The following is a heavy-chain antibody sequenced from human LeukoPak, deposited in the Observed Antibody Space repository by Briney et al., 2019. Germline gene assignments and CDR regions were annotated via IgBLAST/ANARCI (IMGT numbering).Heavy chain of an antibody. CDR2: TYYRSKWYY. CDR1: DDSVASSTAA. Sequence: SQTLSLTCAISDDSVASSTAAWNWIRQSPSRDLEWLVRTYYRSKWYYDFAVSVKGRITIKPDTSKNQFSLQLKSVTLEDTAVYYCARDVEYSASSQLFDYWGQGALVTVSS. D-gene: IGHD6-6*01. J-gene: IGHJ4*02. V-gene: IGHV6-1*01. CDR3: ARDVEYSASSQLFDY.